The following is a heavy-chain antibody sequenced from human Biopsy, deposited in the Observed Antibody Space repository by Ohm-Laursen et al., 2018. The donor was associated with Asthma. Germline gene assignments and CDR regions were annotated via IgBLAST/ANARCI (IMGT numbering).Heavy chain of an antibody. J-gene: IGHJ4*02. V-gene: IGHV3-30*03. Sequence: SLRLSCAASGFTFSSYGMHWVRQAPGKGLEWVAVISYDGSNKYYADSVKGRFTISRDYSKNTLYLQMNSLRAEDTAVYYCARDLHPTNHLGELSEGFDYWGQGTLVTVSS. CDR2: ISYDGSNK. D-gene: IGHD3-16*02. CDR3: ARDLHPTNHLGELSEGFDY. CDR1: GFTFSSYG.